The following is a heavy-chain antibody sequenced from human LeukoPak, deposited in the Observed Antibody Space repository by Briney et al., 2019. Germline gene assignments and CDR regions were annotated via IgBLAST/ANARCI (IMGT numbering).Heavy chain of an antibody. V-gene: IGHV4-59*01. D-gene: IGHD2-2*01. CDR2: IYYSGTT. CDR3: ARGSSTSTIDY. J-gene: IGHJ4*02. CDR1: GGSISSFY. Sequence: SETLSLTCTVSGGSISSFYWSWIRQPPGKGLEWIGYIYYSGTTNYNPSLKSRVTISVDRSKNQFSLRLSSVTAADTAVYYCARGSSTSTIDYWGQGALVTVST.